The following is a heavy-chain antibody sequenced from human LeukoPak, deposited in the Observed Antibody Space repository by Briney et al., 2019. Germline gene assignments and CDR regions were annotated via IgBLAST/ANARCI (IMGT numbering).Heavy chain of an antibody. CDR2: ISSSSSYI. CDR3: ARDGVWFDYDSSGFNWFDP. CDR1: GFTFSSYS. D-gene: IGHD3-22*01. Sequence: GGSLRLSCAASGFTFSSYSMNWVRQAPGKGLEWVSSISSSSSYIYYADSVKGRLTISRDNAKNSLYLQMNSLRAEDTAVYYCARDGVWFDYDSSGFNWFDPWGQGTLVTVSS. V-gene: IGHV3-21*01. J-gene: IGHJ5*02.